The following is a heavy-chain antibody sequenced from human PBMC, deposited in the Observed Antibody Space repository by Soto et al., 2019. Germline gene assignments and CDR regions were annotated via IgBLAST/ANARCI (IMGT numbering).Heavy chain of an antibody. CDR2: IRWDGGST. CDR3: AKDISWLRLTSDAFDI. Sequence: EVQLVESGGVVVQPGGSLRLSCAASGFTFDDYTMHWVRQAPGKGLEWVSLIRWDGGSTYYADSVKGRFTISRDNSKNSLYLQMNRLRTEDTALYDCAKDISWLRLTSDAFDIWGQGTMVTVSS. D-gene: IGHD5-12*01. J-gene: IGHJ3*02. CDR1: GFTFDDYT. V-gene: IGHV3-43*01.